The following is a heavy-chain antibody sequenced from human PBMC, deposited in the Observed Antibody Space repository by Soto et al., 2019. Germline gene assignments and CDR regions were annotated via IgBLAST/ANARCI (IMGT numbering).Heavy chain of an antibody. CDR3: ARDPILWFGELLSSYYGMDV. D-gene: IGHD3-10*01. CDR1: GYTFTSYG. CDR2: ISAYNGNT. Sequence: ASVKVSCKASGYTFTSYGISWVRQAPGQGLEWMGWISAYNGNTNYAQKLQGRVTMTTDTSTSTAYMELRSLRSDDTAVYYCARDPILWFGELLSSYYGMDVWGQGTTATVSS. J-gene: IGHJ6*02. V-gene: IGHV1-18*01.